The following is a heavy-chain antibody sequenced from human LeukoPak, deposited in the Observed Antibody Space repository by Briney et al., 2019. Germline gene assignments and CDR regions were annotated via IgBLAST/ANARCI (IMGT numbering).Heavy chain of an antibody. CDR3: ARNNGMDV. CDR1: GFALSSHW. Sequence: GGSLRLSCAASGFALSSHWMTWVRQVPGRGPKWVANVNRDGSETYYLDSVKGRFTISKDNAKNSLYLQMNSLRAEDTALYHCARNNGMDVWGQGTTVIVSS. V-gene: IGHV3-7*03. J-gene: IGHJ6*02. CDR2: VNRDGSET.